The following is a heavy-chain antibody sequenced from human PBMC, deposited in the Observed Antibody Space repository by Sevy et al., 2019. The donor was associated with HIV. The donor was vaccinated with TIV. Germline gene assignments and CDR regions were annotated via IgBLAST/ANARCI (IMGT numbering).Heavy chain of an antibody. Sequence: GGSLRLSCAASGFTFSDYYMSWIRQAPGKGLEWVSYISSSGSTIYYADSVKGRFTISRDNAKNSLYLQMNSLRAEDTAVYYCARDAGIDYYYCMDVWGQGTTVTVSS. CDR3: ARDAGIDYYYCMDV. J-gene: IGHJ6*02. CDR2: ISSSGSTI. D-gene: IGHD3-10*01. V-gene: IGHV3-11*01. CDR1: GFTFSDYY.